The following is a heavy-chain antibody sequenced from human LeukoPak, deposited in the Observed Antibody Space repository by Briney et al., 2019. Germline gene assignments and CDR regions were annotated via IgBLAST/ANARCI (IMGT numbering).Heavy chain of an antibody. D-gene: IGHD5-12*01. CDR2: ADSRGSA. CDR1: GGSFTGYH. J-gene: IGHJ4*02. Sequence: PSETLSLTCVVYGGSFTGYHWSWIRQPPGKGLDWIGYADSRGSALYNPSLKSRVAISVDTSQRQLSLRLTSVTAADTAVYYCARVGSGSHFDYWGQGTLVAVS. V-gene: IGHV4-59*01. CDR3: ARVGSGSHFDY.